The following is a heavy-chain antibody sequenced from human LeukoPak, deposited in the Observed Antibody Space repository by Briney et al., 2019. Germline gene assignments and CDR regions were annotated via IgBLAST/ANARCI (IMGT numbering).Heavy chain of an antibody. Sequence: PSETLSLTCTVSGGSITSGGYFWSWIRQPPGKGLEWIGYIHHSGSTNYNPSLKSRVTISVDTSKNQFSLKLSSVTAADTAVYYCASDYSGSEAFDIWGQGTMVTVSS. CDR2: IHHSGST. V-gene: IGHV4-30-2*01. CDR1: GGSITSGGYF. CDR3: ASDYSGSEAFDI. J-gene: IGHJ3*02. D-gene: IGHD3-10*01.